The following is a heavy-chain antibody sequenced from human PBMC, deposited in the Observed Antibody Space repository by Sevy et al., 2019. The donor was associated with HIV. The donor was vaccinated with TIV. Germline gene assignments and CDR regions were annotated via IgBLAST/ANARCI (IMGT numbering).Heavy chain of an antibody. CDR2: IYYSGGT. Sequence: SETLSLTCTVSGGSISSYYWSWIRQPPGKRLEWIGYIYYSGGTNYNPSLKSRVTISVDTSKNQFSLKLRSVTAADTAVYYCARESYDILPGSRGMDVWGQGTTVTVSS. V-gene: IGHV4-59*01. CDR3: ARESYDILPGSRGMDV. D-gene: IGHD3-9*01. CDR1: GGSISSYY. J-gene: IGHJ6*02.